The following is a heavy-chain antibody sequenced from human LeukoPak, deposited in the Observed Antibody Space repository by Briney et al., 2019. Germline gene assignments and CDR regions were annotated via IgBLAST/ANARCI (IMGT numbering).Heavy chain of an antibody. CDR2: INAGNGNT. J-gene: IGHJ4*02. V-gene: IGHV1-3*01. Sequence: ASVKVSCKASGYTFTSYAMHWVRQAPGQRLEWMGWINAGNGNTKYSQKSQGRVTITRDTSASTAYMELSSLRSEDTAVYYCARSRITMIVVGKSFDYWGQGTLVTVSS. D-gene: IGHD3-22*01. CDR3: ARSRITMIVVGKSFDY. CDR1: GYTFTSYA.